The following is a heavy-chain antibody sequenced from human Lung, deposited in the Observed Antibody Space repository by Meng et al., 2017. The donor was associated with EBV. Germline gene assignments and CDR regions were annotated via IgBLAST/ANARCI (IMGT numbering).Heavy chain of an antibody. D-gene: IGHD7-27*01. CDR1: GGSISSSSYY. CDR3: ASPLGILGIVDL. CDR2: IYYSGST. J-gene: IGHJ2*01. Sequence: LQGPGPGLVKPSETLSLTGTVSGGSISSSSYYWGWIRQPPGKGLEWIGSIYYSGSTYYNPSLKSRVTISVDTSKNQFSLKLSSVTAADTAVYYCASPLGILGIVDLWGRGTLVTVSS. V-gene: IGHV4-39*01.